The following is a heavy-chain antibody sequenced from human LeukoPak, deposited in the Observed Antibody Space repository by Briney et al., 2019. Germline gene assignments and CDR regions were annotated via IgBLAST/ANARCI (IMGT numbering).Heavy chain of an antibody. CDR1: GYTFTSYW. D-gene: IGHD2-15*01. CDR2: VYPGDSDT. J-gene: IGHJ2*01. CDR3: ARFTDSGWYFDL. V-gene: IGHV5-51*01. Sequence: LGESLKISCKGSGYTFTSYWIGWVRQMPGKGLEWMGIVYPGDSDTRYSPSFQGQVTISADKSISTAYLQWSSLKASDTAIYYCARFTDSGWYFDLWGRGTLVTVSS.